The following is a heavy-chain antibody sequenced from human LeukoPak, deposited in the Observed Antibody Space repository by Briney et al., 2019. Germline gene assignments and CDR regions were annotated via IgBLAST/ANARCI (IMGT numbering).Heavy chain of an antibody. V-gene: IGHV5-51*01. Sequence: AESLKISCKGSGYSFTSYWIGWVRQMPGKGLECMGIIYPGDSDTRYSPSFHGQVTISADKSISTAYLQWSSLKASDTAMYYCARSPAYYYDSSGYYYYWGQGTLVTVSS. CDR3: ARSPAYYYDSSGYYYY. D-gene: IGHD3-22*01. CDR1: GYSFTSYW. J-gene: IGHJ4*02. CDR2: IYPGDSDT.